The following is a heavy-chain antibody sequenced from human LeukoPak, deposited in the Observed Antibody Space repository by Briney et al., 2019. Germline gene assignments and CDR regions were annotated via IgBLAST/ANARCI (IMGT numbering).Heavy chain of an antibody. J-gene: IGHJ6*02. V-gene: IGHV3-64*02. D-gene: IGHD2-15*01. Sequence: GRSLRLSCAASGFTFSDYAFHWVRQAPGKGLEYVSSISSNGSTFYADSVKGRFTISRDNSKNTLYVHMGSLKTDDMAVYFCARDQRGGNYYYYGVDVWGQGTTVTVSS. CDR3: ARDQRGGNYYYYGVDV. CDR1: GFTFSDYA. CDR2: ISSNGST.